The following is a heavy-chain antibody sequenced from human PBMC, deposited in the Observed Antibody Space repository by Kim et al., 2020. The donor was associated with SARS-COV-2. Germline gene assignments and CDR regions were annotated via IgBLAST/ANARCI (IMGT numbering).Heavy chain of an antibody. V-gene: IGHV1-69*13. CDR3: ARASPVVVPAAMEGWFDP. CDR2: IIPIFGTA. Sequence: SVKVSCKASGGTFSSYAISWVRQAPGQGLEWMGGIIPIFGTANYAQKFQGRVTITADESTSTAYMELSSLRSEDTAVYYCARASPVVVPAAMEGWFDPWGQGTLVTVSS. J-gene: IGHJ5*02. CDR1: GGTFSSYA. D-gene: IGHD2-2*01.